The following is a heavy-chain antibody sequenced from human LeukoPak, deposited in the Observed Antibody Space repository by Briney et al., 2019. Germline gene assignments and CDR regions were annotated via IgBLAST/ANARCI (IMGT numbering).Heavy chain of an antibody. Sequence: PSETLSLTCTVSGGSISSSSDYWGWIRQPPGKGLEWIGFIYYSGSTNYNPSLKSRLTISVATSKSQFSLRLSSVTAADTAVYYCTAASGSYWYFDLWGRGTLVTVSS. CDR3: TAASGSYWYFDL. CDR1: GGSISSSSDY. J-gene: IGHJ2*01. D-gene: IGHD6-13*01. V-gene: IGHV4-61*05. CDR2: IYYSGST.